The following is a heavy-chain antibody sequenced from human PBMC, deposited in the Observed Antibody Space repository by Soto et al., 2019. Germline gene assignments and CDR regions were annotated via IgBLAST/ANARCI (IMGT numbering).Heavy chain of an antibody. CDR2: ISAYNGNT. J-gene: IGHJ5*02. D-gene: IGHD6-19*01. CDR1: GYTFTSYG. CDR3: ARVQAVAASYWFDP. Sequence: ASVKVSCKASGYTFTSYGISWVRQAPGQGLEWMGWISAYNGNTNYAQKLQGRVTMTTDTSTSTAYMELRSLRSDDTAVYYCARVQAVAASYWFDPWGQGTLVTAPQ. V-gene: IGHV1-18*04.